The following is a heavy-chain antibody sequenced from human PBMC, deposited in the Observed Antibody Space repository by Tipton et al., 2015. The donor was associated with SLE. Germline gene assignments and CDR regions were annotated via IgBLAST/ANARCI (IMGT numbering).Heavy chain of an antibody. J-gene: IGHJ6*02. Sequence: SLRLSCAASGFTFSSYGMHWVRQAPGKGLEWVAFIRYDGSNKYYADSVKGRFTISRDNSKNTLYLQMNSLRAEDTAVYYCAKAPSGELRFLEWLSSYGMDVWGQGTTVTVSS. CDR3: AKAPSGELRFLEWLSSYGMDV. CDR2: IRYDGSNK. CDR1: GFTFSSYG. V-gene: IGHV3-30*02. D-gene: IGHD3-3*01.